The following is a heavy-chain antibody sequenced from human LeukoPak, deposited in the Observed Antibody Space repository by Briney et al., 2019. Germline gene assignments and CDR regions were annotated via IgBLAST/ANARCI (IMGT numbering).Heavy chain of an antibody. Sequence: PGGSLRLSCAVSGVTFSSYSMNWVRQAPGKGLEWVSYISSSSSTIYYADSVKGRFTISRDNSKNSLYLQMNSLTAEDTAVYYCASPMIVDATRDAFDIWGQGTMVTVSS. V-gene: IGHV3-48*04. CDR1: GVTFSSYS. CDR2: ISSSSSTI. CDR3: ASPMIVDATRDAFDI. D-gene: IGHD1-26*01. J-gene: IGHJ3*02.